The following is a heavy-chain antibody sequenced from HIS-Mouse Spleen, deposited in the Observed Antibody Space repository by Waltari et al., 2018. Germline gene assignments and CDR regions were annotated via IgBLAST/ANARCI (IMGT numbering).Heavy chain of an antibody. Sequence: EVQLVESGGGLVQHGGAVRLSCAASGFTFSSYDMHCFLQATGKGLEWVSAIGTAGDTYYPGSVKGRFTISRENAKNSLYLQMNSLRAGDTAVYYCARAIWFGESHDAFDIWGQGTMVTVSS. J-gene: IGHJ3*02. D-gene: IGHD3-10*01. CDR3: ARAIWFGESHDAFDI. V-gene: IGHV3-13*01. CDR1: GFTFSSYD. CDR2: IGTAGDT.